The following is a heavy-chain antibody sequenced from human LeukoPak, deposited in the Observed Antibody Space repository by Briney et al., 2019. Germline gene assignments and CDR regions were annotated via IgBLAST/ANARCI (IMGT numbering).Heavy chain of an antibody. J-gene: IGHJ4*02. V-gene: IGHV4-4*07. CDR1: RGSISSYY. CDR3: ARAFHIAAAEGASSGELDY. Sequence: SETLSLTCTVSRGSISSYYWSWIRQPSGKGLEWIGRIYTSGSTNYNPSLKSRVTMSVDTSKNQFSLKLSSVTAADTAVYYCARAFHIAAAEGASSGELDYWGQGALVTVSS. CDR2: IYTSGST. D-gene: IGHD6-13*01.